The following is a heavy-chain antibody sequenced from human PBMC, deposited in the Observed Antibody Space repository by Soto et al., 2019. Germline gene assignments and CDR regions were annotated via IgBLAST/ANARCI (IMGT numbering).Heavy chain of an antibody. CDR3: ARGLLGVAARVGGY. CDR1: GYTFTSYD. CDR2: MNPNSGNT. J-gene: IGHJ4*02. D-gene: IGHD2-15*01. V-gene: IGHV1-8*01. Sequence: GASVKVSCKASGYTFTSYDINWVRQATGQGLEWMGWMNPNSGNTGYAQKFQGRVTMTRNTSISTAYMELSSLRSEDTAVYYCARGLLGVAARVGGYWGQGTLVTVSS.